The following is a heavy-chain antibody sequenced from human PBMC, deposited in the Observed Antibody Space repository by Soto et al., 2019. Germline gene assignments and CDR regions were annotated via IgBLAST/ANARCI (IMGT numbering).Heavy chain of an antibody. CDR2: IYYSGST. V-gene: IGHV4-59*08. J-gene: IGHJ5*02. Sequence: SETLSLTCTVSVGSISSYYWSWIRQPPGKGLEWIGYIYYSGSTNYNPSLKSRVTISVDTSKNQFSLKLSSVTAADTAVYYCARHGAAWFGELFLSNWFEPWGQGTLVTVSS. CDR1: VGSISSYY. D-gene: IGHD3-10*01. CDR3: ARHGAAWFGELFLSNWFEP.